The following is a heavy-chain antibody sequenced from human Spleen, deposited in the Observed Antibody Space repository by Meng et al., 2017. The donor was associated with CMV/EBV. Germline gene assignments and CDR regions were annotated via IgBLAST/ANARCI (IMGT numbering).Heavy chain of an antibody. J-gene: IGHJ4*02. Sequence: GGSLRLSCAASGFNFGNHAMHWVRQAPGKGLEWVTIISSDGSNKHYADSVKGRFTVSRDNSKNTLFLQMNSLKTDDTAEYYCARVRGTIVVLPATMDFWGQGTLVTVSS. CDR2: ISSDGSNK. CDR3: ARVRGTIVVLPATMDF. V-gene: IGHV3-30-3*01. CDR1: GFNFGNHA. D-gene: IGHD2-2*01.